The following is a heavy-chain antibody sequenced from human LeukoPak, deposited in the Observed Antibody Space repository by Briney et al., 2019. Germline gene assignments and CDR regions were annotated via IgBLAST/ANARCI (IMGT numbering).Heavy chain of an antibody. CDR1: GGSISSGGYY. CDR3: ARDCSTVTNQPGLGFDS. V-gene: IGHV4-31*03. Sequence: SQTLSLTCTVSGGSISSGGYYWSWIRQHPGKGLEWIGYIYYSGSTYYNPSLKSRVTISVDTSKNQFSLKLSSVTAADTAVYYCARDCSTVTNQPGLGFDSWGQGTLVTVSS. CDR2: IYYSGST. J-gene: IGHJ5*01. D-gene: IGHD4-17*01.